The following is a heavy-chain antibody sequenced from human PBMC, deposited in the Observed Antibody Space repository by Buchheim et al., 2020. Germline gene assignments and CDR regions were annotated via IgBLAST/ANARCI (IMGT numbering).Heavy chain of an antibody. J-gene: IGHJ6*02. CDR3: ARVLKVAATPPAYGMDV. CDR2: ISGDNGNT. CDR1: GYTFSSYG. Sequence: QVQLVQSGAEVKKPGASVKVSCKASGYTFSSYGISWVRQAPGQGLDWMGWISGDNGNTKYPQKVQGRVTMTTDTSTSTAYMELTSLRSDDKAVYYCARVLKVAATPPAYGMDVWGQGTT. D-gene: IGHD2-15*01. V-gene: IGHV1-18*04.